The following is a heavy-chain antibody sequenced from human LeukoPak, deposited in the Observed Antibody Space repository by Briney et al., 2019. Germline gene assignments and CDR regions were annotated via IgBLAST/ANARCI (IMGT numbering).Heavy chain of an antibody. CDR2: IREDGSVK. J-gene: IGHJ1*01. V-gene: IGHV3-7*04. CDR1: GFTFSSYW. Sequence: GGSLRLSCAASGFTFSSYWMSWVRQAPGKGLEWVANIREDGSVKYYVDSVKGRFTVSRDNAKNSVYLQMNSLRAEDTAVYYCARDQNFQHWGQGTLVTVSS. CDR3: ARDQNFQH.